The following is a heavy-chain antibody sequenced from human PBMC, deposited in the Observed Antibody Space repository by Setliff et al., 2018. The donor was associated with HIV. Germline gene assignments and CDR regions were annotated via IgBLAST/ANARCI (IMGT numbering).Heavy chain of an antibody. J-gene: IGHJ4*02. CDR3: ARDPPSSGWYRADY. CDR1: GYTFPTYG. V-gene: IGHV1-18*01. Sequence: ASVKVSCKTSGYTFPTYGISWVRQAPGHGPEWMGWISAYNGDTKYSQTFQGRVTMTTDTSTATAFMELRSLRSDDTAVYYCARDPPSSGWYRADYWGQGTLVTVSS. CDR2: ISAYNGDT. D-gene: IGHD6-19*01.